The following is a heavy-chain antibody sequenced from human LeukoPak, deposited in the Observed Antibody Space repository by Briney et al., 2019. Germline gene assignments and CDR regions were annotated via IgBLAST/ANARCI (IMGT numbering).Heavy chain of an antibody. V-gene: IGHV3-7*03. CDR1: GFTFSSYW. J-gene: IGHJ4*02. Sequence: PGGSLRLSCAASGFTFSSYWMSWVRQAPGKGLEWVANIKRDGSDRYYVGSVEGRFTISRDSSKNTLYLQMNSLRAEDTAVYYCAKYNVWGSYRLDSWGQGTLVTVSS. CDR3: AKYNVWGSYRLDS. D-gene: IGHD3-16*02. CDR2: IKRDGSDR.